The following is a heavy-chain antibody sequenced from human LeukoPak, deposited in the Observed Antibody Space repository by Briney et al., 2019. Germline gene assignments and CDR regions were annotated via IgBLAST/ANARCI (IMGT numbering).Heavy chain of an antibody. V-gene: IGHV4-39*01. CDR2: VYFSGTT. J-gene: IGHJ5*02. CDR3: ARHEVGYCSSPSCYGGNWLDP. CDR1: GGSVSSGSYY. Sequence: SETLSLTCTVSGGSVSSGSYYWGWIRQPLGKGLEWIGSVYFSGTTYYNPSLKSRVTISVDTSKNQFSLKLNSVTAADTAVYYCARHEVGYCSSPSCYGGNWLDPWGQGTLVTVSS. D-gene: IGHD2-2*01.